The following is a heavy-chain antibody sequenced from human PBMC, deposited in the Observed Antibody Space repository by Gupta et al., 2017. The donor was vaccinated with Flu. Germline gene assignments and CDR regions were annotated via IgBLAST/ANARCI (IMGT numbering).Heavy chain of an antibody. D-gene: IGHD2-21*02. V-gene: IGHV1-69*01. CDR3: ARKGGGHCLGGDCYSFDY. CDR2: VVHVAGTT. Sequence: GRQAREQGLEGMGGVVHVAGTTIYEPRLQGRVSITADESTTTAYFELSRLTADDTAFDYCARKGGGHCLGGDCYSFDYWGHGTLVTVSS. J-gene: IGHJ4*01.